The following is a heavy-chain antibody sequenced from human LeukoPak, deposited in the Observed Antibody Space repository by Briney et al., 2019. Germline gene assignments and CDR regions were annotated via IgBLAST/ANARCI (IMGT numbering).Heavy chain of an antibody. CDR3: ARADSSGYYYEGDAFDI. Sequence: SETLSLTCTVSGGSISSSSYYWGWIRQPPGKGLEWIGSIYYSGSTYCNPSLKSRVTISVDTSKNQFSLKLSSVTAADTAVYYCARADSSGYYYEGDAFDIWGQGTMVTVSS. CDR1: GGSISSSSYY. D-gene: IGHD3-22*01. CDR2: IYYSGST. V-gene: IGHV4-39*07. J-gene: IGHJ3*02.